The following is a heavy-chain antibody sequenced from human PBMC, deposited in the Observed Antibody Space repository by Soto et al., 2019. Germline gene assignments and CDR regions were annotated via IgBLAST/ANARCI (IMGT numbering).Heavy chain of an antibody. D-gene: IGHD2-21*01. Sequence: QVQLVESGGGVVQPGRSLRLSCAASGFTFSHHGMHWVRQAPGKGLEWLTVVSSDGSITYDADSVRGRFAISRDNSKNTLYLHMNSLRTEDTDVYYCAKDSDYYSNSKWSFDSWGQGILVTVSS. CDR3: AKDSDYYSNSKWSFDS. CDR2: VSSDGSIT. J-gene: IGHJ4*02. CDR1: GFTFSHHG. V-gene: IGHV3-30*18.